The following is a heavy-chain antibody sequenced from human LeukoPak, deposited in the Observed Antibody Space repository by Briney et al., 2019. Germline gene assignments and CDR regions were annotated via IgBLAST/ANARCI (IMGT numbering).Heavy chain of an antibody. J-gene: IGHJ4*02. D-gene: IGHD3-22*01. V-gene: IGHV3-33*01. Sequence: PGRSLRLSCAASGFTFSSYGMHWVRQAPGKGLEWVAVIWYDGSNKYYADSVKGRFTISRDNSKNTLYLQMNSLRAEDTAVYYCARPHDSSGYYRYWFDYWGQGTLVTVSP. CDR3: ARPHDSSGYYRYWFDY. CDR1: GFTFSSYG. CDR2: IWYDGSNK.